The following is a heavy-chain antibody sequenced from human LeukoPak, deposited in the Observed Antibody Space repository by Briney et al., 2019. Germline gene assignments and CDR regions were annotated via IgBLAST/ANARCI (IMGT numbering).Heavy chain of an antibody. J-gene: IGHJ6*02. D-gene: IGHD3-3*01. CDR3: ARDSLENCDFWSGYRSSGMDV. Sequence: GGSLRLSCAASGFTFSSYSMNWVRQAPGKGLEWVSSISSSSSYIYYADSVKGRFTTSRDNAKNSLYLQMNSLRAEDTAVYYCARDSLENCDFWSGYRSSGMDVWGQGTTVTVSS. V-gene: IGHV3-21*01. CDR1: GFTFSSYS. CDR2: ISSSSSYI.